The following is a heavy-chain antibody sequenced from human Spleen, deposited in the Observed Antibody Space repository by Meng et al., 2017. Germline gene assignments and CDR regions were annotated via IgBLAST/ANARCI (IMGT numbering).Heavy chain of an antibody. CDR2: MNPNSGNT. D-gene: IGHD5-24*01. J-gene: IGHJ6*02. CDR3: VRGATISRYYYAMDI. Sequence: ASVKVSCKASGYSFIDYDINWVRQAAGQGPEWMGWMNPNSGNTGYAQKFQGRVTITRNTSISTAYMELSRLRSEDSAVYYCVRGATISRYYYAMDIWGQGTTVTVSS. V-gene: IGHV1-8*03. CDR1: GYSFIDYD.